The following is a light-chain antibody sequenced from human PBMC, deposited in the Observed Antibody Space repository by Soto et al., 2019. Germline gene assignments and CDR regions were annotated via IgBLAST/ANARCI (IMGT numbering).Light chain of an antibody. CDR3: QQYNSYSWT. CDR2: DAS. Sequence: DIQMTQSPSTLSASVGDRVTITCRASQGISSWLAWYQQKPGKAPKLLIYDASSLESGVPSRFSGSGSGTEFTLTISSLQPDDFATYYCQQYNSYSWTFGQGTKVDIK. V-gene: IGKV1-5*01. CDR1: QGISSW. J-gene: IGKJ1*01.